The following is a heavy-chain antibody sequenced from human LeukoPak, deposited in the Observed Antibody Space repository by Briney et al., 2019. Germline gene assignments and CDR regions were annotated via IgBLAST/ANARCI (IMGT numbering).Heavy chain of an antibody. CDR3: ARGRPGYSSGWYAQEKAFDI. CDR2: IKQDGSEK. CDR1: GFTFSSYW. Sequence: GGSLRLSCAASGFTFSSYWMSWVRQAPGKGLEWVANIKQDGSEKYYVDSVKGRFTISRDNAKNSLYLQMNSLRAEDTAVYYCARGRPGYSSGWYAQEKAFDIWGEGTMVTVSS. D-gene: IGHD6-19*01. V-gene: IGHV3-7*01. J-gene: IGHJ3*02.